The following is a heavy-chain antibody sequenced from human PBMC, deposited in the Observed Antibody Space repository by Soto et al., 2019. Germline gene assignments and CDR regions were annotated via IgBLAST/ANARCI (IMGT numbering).Heavy chain of an antibody. CDR1: GGSISSYY. CDR2: IYYSGST. Sequence: SETLSLTCTVSGGSISSYYWSWIRQPPGKGLEWIGYIYYSGSTNYNPSLKSRVTISVDTSKNQFSLKLSSVTAADTAVYYCARDLSPYYDFWSGYYHQDYYYYMDVWGKGTTVTVSS. D-gene: IGHD3-3*01. CDR3: ARDLSPYYDFWSGYYHQDYYYYMDV. V-gene: IGHV4-59*01. J-gene: IGHJ6*03.